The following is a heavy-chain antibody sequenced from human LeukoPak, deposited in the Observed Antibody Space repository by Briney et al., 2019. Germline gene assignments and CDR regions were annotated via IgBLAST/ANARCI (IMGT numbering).Heavy chain of an antibody. CDR1: GFTFSSYG. V-gene: IGHV3-33*01. J-gene: IGHJ3*02. CDR3: ARGEPPYAFDI. Sequence: GGSLRLSCAASGFTFSSYGMHWVRQAPGKGLEWVAIIWYDGSNKYYVDSVKGRFTISRDNSKNTLYLQMDSLRAEDTAVYYCARGEPPYAFDIWGQGTMVTVSS. D-gene: IGHD1-26*01. CDR2: IWYDGSNK.